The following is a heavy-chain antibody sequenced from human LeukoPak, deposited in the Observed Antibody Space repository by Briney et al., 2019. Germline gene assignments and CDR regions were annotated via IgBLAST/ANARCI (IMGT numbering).Heavy chain of an antibody. Sequence: SQTLSLTCTVSGGSISSGGYSWSWIRQPPGKGLEWIGYIYHSGSTYYNPSLKSRVTISVDRSKNQFSLKLSSVTAADTAVYYCARAAPGSSGYLDAFDIWGQGTMVTVSS. CDR1: GGSISSGGYS. D-gene: IGHD3-22*01. CDR2: IYHSGST. CDR3: ARAAPGSSGYLDAFDI. V-gene: IGHV4-30-2*01. J-gene: IGHJ3*02.